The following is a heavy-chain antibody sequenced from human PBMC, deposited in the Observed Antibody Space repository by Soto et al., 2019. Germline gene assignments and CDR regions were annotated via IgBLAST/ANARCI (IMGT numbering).Heavy chain of an antibody. D-gene: IGHD3-3*01. Sequence: EVHLLESGGGLVQPGGSLRLSCADSGFTFSNYAMSWVRQAPGKGLEWVSGISRVGTTTYYADSVKGRFTISRDNFKRTLDLQMSSLRAEDTATYYCARARDYDFWSGLLFYGMDVWGQGTTVTVSS. V-gene: IGHV3-23*01. J-gene: IGHJ6*02. CDR3: ARARDYDFWSGLLFYGMDV. CDR1: GFTFSNYA. CDR2: ISRVGTTT.